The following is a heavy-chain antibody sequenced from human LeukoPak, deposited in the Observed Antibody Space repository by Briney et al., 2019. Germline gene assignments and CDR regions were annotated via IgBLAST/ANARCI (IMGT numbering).Heavy chain of an antibody. CDR2: INPNSGGT. CDR1: GYTFTGYH. J-gene: IGHJ4*02. CDR3: ARRAGGYSHPYDY. D-gene: IGHD4-23*01. Sequence: ASVKVSCKASGYTFTGYHMHWVRQAPGQGLEWMGWINPNSGGTNYAQKFQGRVTMTRDTSISTAYMELSRLRSDDTAVYYCARRAGGYSHPYDYWGQGTLVTVSS. V-gene: IGHV1-2*02.